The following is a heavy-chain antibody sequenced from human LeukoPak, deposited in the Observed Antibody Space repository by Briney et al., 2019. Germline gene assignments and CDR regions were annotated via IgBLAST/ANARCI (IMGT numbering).Heavy chain of an antibody. CDR2: ITSDSRGI. Sequence: PGGSLRLSCVASGFRYSHYGMNWVRQAPGKGLEWVSGITSDSRGIYYADSVKGRFTISRDNSKNTLYLQMNSLRAEDTAVYYCAKGPGRYCSGGSCLGDYWGQGTLVTVSS. CDR1: GFRYSHYG. D-gene: IGHD2-15*01. V-gene: IGHV3-23*01. CDR3: AKGPGRYCSGGSCLGDY. J-gene: IGHJ4*02.